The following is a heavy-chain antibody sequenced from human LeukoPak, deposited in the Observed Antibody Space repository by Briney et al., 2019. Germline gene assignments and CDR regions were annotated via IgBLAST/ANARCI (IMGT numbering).Heavy chain of an antibody. CDR3: AKGEASYYSDSRGYIY. D-gene: IGHD3-22*01. V-gene: IGHV3-23*01. J-gene: IGHJ4*02. CDR1: GFTSSNYA. CDR2: ISGSGGSL. Sequence: GGSLRLSCAASGFTSSNYAMNWVRQAPGRGLEWVSGISGSGGSLDLADSVKGRFTISRDNSKNTLYLQMNSLRAEDTAVYYCAKGEASYYSDSRGYIYWGQGTLVTVSS.